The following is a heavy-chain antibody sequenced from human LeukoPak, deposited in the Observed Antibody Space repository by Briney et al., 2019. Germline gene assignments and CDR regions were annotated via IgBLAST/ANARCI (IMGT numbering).Heavy chain of an antibody. V-gene: IGHV4-38-2*02. J-gene: IGHJ4*02. Sequence: SETLSLTCTVSGYSPSSGYYWGWIRQSPGKGLEWIGSIYHGRAIYYNPSLMSRATISEDTPKNTFPLRLNPVTAADTAVYYCARTGLAPLGGGADYWGQGTLVTVSS. CDR1: GYSPSSGYY. D-gene: IGHD3-16*01. CDR2: IYHGRAI. CDR3: ARTGLAPLGGGADY.